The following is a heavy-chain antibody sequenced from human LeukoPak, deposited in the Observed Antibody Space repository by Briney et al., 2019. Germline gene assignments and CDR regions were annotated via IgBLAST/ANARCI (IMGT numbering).Heavy chain of an antibody. D-gene: IGHD1-20*01. V-gene: IGHV3-30*02. CDR2: IRYDGSNK. CDR1: GFTFSSYG. J-gene: IGHJ4*02. Sequence: GGSLRLSCAVSGFTFSSYGMHWVRQAPGKGLEGVAFIRYDGSNKYYADSVKGRFTISRDNSKNTLYLQMNSLRAEDTAVYYCASQESLTGTTPGYWGQGTLVTVSS. CDR3: ASQESLTGTTPGY.